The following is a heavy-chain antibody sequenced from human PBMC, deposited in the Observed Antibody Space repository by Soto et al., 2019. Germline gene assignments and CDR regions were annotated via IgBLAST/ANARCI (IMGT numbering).Heavy chain of an antibody. CDR2: ISGSGGST. Sequence: GGSLRLSCAASGFTFSSYAMSWVRQAPGKGLEWVSAISGSGGSTYYADSVKGRFTISRDNSKNTLYLQMNSLRAEDTAVYYCAKDPSWAASHHYYYYGMDVWGQGTTVTVSS. CDR3: AKDPSWAASHHYYYYGMDV. V-gene: IGHV3-23*01. CDR1: GFTFSSYA. J-gene: IGHJ6*02. D-gene: IGHD6-25*01.